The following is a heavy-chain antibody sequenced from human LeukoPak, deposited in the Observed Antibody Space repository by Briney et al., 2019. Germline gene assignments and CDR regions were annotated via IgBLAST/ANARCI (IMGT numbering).Heavy chain of an antibody. Sequence: SETLSLTCTVSGGSISSGDYYWSWIRQPPGKGLEWIGYIYYSGSTYYNPSLKSRVTISVDTSKNQFSLKLSSVTAADTAVYYCARSIAAAGTVGYWGQETLVTVSS. CDR2: IYYSGST. CDR3: ARSIAAAGTVGY. D-gene: IGHD6-13*01. V-gene: IGHV4-30-4*01. CDR1: GGSISSGDYY. J-gene: IGHJ4*02.